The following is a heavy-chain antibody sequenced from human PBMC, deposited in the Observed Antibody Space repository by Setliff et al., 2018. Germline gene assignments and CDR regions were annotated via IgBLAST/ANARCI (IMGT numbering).Heavy chain of an antibody. J-gene: IGHJ4*01. V-gene: IGHV1-69*05. Sequence: ASVKVSCKASGGFSTHAISWVRQVPGQGLEWMGGIIPXLGXXDXAQNFQGRXXITTDESTSSAYLEMSNLRSEDTAVYYCASALIRRVAVAGKSQFDYWGQGTLVTVSS. CDR2: IIPXLGXX. D-gene: IGHD6-19*01. CDR1: GGFSTHA. CDR3: ASALIRRVAVAGKSQFDY.